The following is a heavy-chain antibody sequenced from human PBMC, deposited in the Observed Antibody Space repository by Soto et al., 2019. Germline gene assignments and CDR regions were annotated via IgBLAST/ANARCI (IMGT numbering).Heavy chain of an antibody. Sequence: ASVKVSCKASGYTFTSYAMHWVRQAPGQRLEWMGWINAGNGNTKYSQKFQGRVTITRDTSASTAYMELRNLRSDDTAVYYCARDSTFGGVISSWFDPWGQGTLVTVSS. V-gene: IGHV1-3*01. CDR2: INAGNGNT. CDR1: GYTFTSYA. J-gene: IGHJ5*02. CDR3: ARDSTFGGVISSWFDP. D-gene: IGHD3-16*02.